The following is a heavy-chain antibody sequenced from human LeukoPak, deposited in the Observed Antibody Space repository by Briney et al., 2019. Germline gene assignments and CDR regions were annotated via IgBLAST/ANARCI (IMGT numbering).Heavy chain of an antibody. J-gene: IGHJ6*02. V-gene: IGHV4-34*01. Sequence: SETLSLTCAVYGGSFSGYYWSWIRQPPGKGLEWIGEINHSGSTNYNPSLKSRVTISVDTSKNQFSLKLSSVTAADTAVYYWAGINAGVVGLYYYYGMDVWGQGTTVTVSS. CDR3: AGINAGVVGLYYYYGMDV. CDR1: GGSFSGYY. CDR2: INHSGST. D-gene: IGHD2-2*01.